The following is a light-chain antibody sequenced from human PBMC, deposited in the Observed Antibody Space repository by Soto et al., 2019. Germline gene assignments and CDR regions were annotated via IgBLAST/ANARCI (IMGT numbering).Light chain of an antibody. CDR3: QQYNNWPWT. J-gene: IGKJ1*01. CDR2: GES. V-gene: IGKV3-15*01. CDR1: QSVATN. Sequence: VLTQSPGTLSLSPGDSATLSCRVSQSVATNLAWYQQKTGQPPRILIYGESTRATGIPDRLSGSVSGTEFNLTISRLQSVDFAVYSCQQYNNWPWTCGQGTKVDIK.